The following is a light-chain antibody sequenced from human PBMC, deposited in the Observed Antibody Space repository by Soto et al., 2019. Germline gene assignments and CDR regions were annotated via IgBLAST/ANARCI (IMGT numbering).Light chain of an antibody. V-gene: IGKV1-39*01. Sequence: DIQMTQSPSSLSASVGDRVTITCRASQTINSYLSWYQQKPGKAPKLLIYAASSLQSGVPSRFSGKGSGTDFTLTISSLQPEYFATYDCQQSYNTPRTVGQGTKLEIK. CDR2: AAS. J-gene: IGKJ2*01. CDR1: QTINSY. CDR3: QQSYNTPRT.